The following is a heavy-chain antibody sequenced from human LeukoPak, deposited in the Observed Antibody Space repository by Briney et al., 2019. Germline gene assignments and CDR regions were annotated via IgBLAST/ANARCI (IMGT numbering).Heavy chain of an antibody. CDR1: GASISSYY. J-gene: IGHJ4*02. CDR3: ARSPTYYYDSSGYYFDY. Sequence: SETLSLTCTVSGASISSYYWSWIRQPAEKGLEWIGRIYTSGSTNYNPSLKSRVTMSVDTSKNQFSLKLSSVTAADTAVYYCARSPTYYYDSSGYYFDYWGQGTLVTVSS. D-gene: IGHD3-22*01. CDR2: IYTSGST. V-gene: IGHV4-4*07.